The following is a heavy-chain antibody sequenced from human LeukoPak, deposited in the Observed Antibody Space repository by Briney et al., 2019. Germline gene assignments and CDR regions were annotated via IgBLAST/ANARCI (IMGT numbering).Heavy chain of an antibody. D-gene: IGHD3-10*01. Sequence: GGPLRLSCAASGFTFSNYAMHWVRQAPGKGLEWLAYIRYDGSSKYYADFVKGRFTISRDNSKNTLYLQMNSLRAEDTAVYYCARDQAGSGHYADYWGQGTLVTVSS. CDR1: GFTFSNYA. J-gene: IGHJ4*02. CDR3: ARDQAGSGHYADY. V-gene: IGHV3-30*02. CDR2: IRYDGSSK.